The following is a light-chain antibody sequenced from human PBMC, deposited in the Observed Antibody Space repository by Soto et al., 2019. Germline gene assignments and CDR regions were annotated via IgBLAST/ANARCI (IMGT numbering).Light chain of an antibody. CDR3: QQYSTYPYI. CDR2: KAS. V-gene: IGKV1-5*03. Sequence: DIQMTQSPSTLSGSVGDRVTITCRASQAINRWLAWYQQKPGKAPKLLIYKASTLESGVPSRFSGGGIGTEFSVSISSLQPDDFATYYCQQYSTYPYIFGQGTKVDIK. J-gene: IGKJ2*01. CDR1: QAINRW.